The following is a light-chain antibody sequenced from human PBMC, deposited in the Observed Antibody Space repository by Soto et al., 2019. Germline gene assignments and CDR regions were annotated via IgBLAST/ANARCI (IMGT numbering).Light chain of an antibody. CDR1: QSISSW. CDR2: DAS. CDR3: QQYNSYPGT. V-gene: IGKV1-5*01. Sequence: DNQMTQSPSTLSASVGDRVTITCRASQSISSWLAWYQQKPGKAPKLLIYDASSLESGVPSRFSGSGSGTEFTLTISSLQPDDFATYYCQQYNSYPGTFGQGTKVDIK. J-gene: IGKJ1*01.